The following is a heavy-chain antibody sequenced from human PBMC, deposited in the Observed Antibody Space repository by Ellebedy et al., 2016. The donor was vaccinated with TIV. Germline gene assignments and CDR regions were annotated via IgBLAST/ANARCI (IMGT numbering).Heavy chain of an antibody. V-gene: IGHV4-34*01. J-gene: IGHJ4*02. CDR2: INHSGST. Sequence: SETLSLXCAVYGGSFSGYYWSWIRQPPGKGLEWIGEINHSGSTNYNPSLKSRVTISVDTSKNQFSLKLSSVTAADTAVYYCARGRWLVRLFDYWGQGTLVTVSS. D-gene: IGHD6-19*01. CDR3: ARGRWLVRLFDY. CDR1: GGSFSGYY.